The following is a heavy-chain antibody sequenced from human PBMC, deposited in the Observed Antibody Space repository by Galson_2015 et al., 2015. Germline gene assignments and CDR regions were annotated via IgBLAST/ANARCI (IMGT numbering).Heavy chain of an antibody. CDR3: AKENSGYYGSGSSMGY. V-gene: IGHV3-9*01. J-gene: IGHJ4*02. CDR1: GFTFDDYA. D-gene: IGHD3-10*01. Sequence: SLRLSCAASGFTFDDYAMHWVRQAPGKGLEWVSGISWNSGTIRYADSVKGRFTISRDNAKSSLYLQMNSLRADDTAFYYCAKENSGYYGSGSSMGYWGQGTLVTVSS. CDR2: ISWNSGTI.